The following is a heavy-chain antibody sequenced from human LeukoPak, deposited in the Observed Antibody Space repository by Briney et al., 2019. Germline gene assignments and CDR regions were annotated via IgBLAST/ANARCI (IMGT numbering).Heavy chain of an antibody. CDR2: ISGSGTST. V-gene: IGHV3-23*01. J-gene: IGHJ4*02. D-gene: IGHD2-8*01. CDR3: AKVRSCTNDVCHEDFDS. Sequence: PGGSLRLSCAASGFTFSSYAMSWVRQAPGKGLEWVSGISGSGTSTYYADSVKGRCTISRDNSKNTLYLQMNSLRAEDTAVYYCAKVRSCTNDVCHEDFDSWGQGTLVTVSS. CDR1: GFTFSSYA.